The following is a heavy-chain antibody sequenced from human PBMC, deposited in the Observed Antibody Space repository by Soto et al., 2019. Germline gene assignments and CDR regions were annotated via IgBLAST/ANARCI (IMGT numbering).Heavy chain of an antibody. Sequence: PGGSLRLSCAASGFTFSSYGMHWVRQAPGKGLEWVAVIWYDGSNKYYADSVKGRFTISRDNSKNTLYPQMNSLRAEDTAVYYCARDRGSSSGWYDLGYFDYWGQGTLVTVSS. CDR1: GFTFSSYG. CDR2: IWYDGSNK. D-gene: IGHD6-19*01. V-gene: IGHV3-33*01. J-gene: IGHJ4*02. CDR3: ARDRGSSSGWYDLGYFDY.